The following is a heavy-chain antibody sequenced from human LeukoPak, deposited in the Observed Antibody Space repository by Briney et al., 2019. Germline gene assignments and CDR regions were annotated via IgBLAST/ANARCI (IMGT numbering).Heavy chain of an antibody. CDR1: GFTFSSYW. Sequence: GGSLRLSCAASGFTFSSYWMHWVRQAPGKGLVWVSRINSDDGSSTTYADSVKGRFTISRDNAKNTLYLQMNSLRAEDTAVYYCARYSSGVGVDYWGQGTLVTVSS. V-gene: IGHV3-74*01. D-gene: IGHD6-19*01. J-gene: IGHJ4*02. CDR2: INSDDGSST. CDR3: ARYSSGVGVDY.